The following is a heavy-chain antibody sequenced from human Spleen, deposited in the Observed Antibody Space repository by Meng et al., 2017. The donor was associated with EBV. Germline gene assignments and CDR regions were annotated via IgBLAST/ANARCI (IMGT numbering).Heavy chain of an antibody. J-gene: IGHJ4*02. CDR2: INRSGSF. Sequence: VQLKQWGAGLLKPSEPLSLTCAVYGGSFRGYYWTWIRQSPGKGLEWIGEINRSGSFSYNPSLKTRITISVDTSKNQFSLRLNSVTAADTAVYYCARGGLVCSGGNCHTFYFEYWDQGTLVTVSS. D-gene: IGHD2-15*01. CDR3: ARGGLVCSGGNCHTFYFEY. V-gene: IGHV4-34*01. CDR1: GGSFRGYY.